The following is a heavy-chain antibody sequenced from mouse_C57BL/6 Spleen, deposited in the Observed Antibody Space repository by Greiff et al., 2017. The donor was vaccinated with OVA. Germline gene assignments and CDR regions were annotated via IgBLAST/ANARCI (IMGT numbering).Heavy chain of an antibody. D-gene: IGHD2-1*01. V-gene: IGHV1-69*01. J-gene: IGHJ3*01. CDR2: IDPSDSYT. Sequence: VQLQQPGAELVMPGASVKLSCKASGYTFTSYWMHWVKQRPGQGLEWIGEIDPSDSYTNYNQKFKGKSTLTVDKSSSTAYMQLSSLTSEDSAVYYCARGHYGNSAWFAYWGQGTLVTVSA. CDR1: GYTFTSYW. CDR3: ARGHYGNSAWFAY.